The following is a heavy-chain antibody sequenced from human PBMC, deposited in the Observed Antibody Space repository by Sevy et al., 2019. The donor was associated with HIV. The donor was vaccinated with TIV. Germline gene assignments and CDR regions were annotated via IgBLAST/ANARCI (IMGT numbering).Heavy chain of an antibody. CDR1: GFTFSSYA. Sequence: QGGSLRLSCAASGFTFSSYAMHWVRQAPGKGLEWVAVISYDGSNKYYADSVKGRFTISRDNSKNTLYLQMNSLRAEDTAVYYCASHPVDTAMVDVYYYYGMDVWGQGTTVTVSS. CDR2: ISYDGSNK. D-gene: IGHD5-18*01. V-gene: IGHV3-30-3*01. CDR3: ASHPVDTAMVDVYYYYGMDV. J-gene: IGHJ6*02.